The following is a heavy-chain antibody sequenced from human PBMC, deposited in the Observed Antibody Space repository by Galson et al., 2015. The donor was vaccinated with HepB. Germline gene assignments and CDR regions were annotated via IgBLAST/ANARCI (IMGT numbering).Heavy chain of an antibody. D-gene: IGHD3-3*01. CDR2: ISAYSGNT. V-gene: IGHV1-18*01. J-gene: IGHJ5*02. CDR1: GYTFTSYG. Sequence: SVKVSCKASGYTFTSYGISWVRQAPGQGLEWMGWISAYSGNTNYAQKLQGRVTMTTDTSTSTAYMELRSLRSDDTAVYYCARDPGLRFLEQNNWFDPWGQGTLVTVSS. CDR3: ARDPGLRFLEQNNWFDP.